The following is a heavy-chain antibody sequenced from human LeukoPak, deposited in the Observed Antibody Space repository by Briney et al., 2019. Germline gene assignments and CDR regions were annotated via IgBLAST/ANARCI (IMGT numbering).Heavy chain of an antibody. CDR1: GYTFTSYY. Sequence: ASVKVSCKASGYTFTSYYIHWVRQAPGQGLEWMGISNPSGGSSNYAQKFQGRVTMTRDTSTSTVYMELSSLRSEDTAVYYCASSAFGSYLVWGQGTLVTVSS. D-gene: IGHD1-26*01. CDR2: SNPSGGSS. V-gene: IGHV1-46*01. J-gene: IGHJ4*02. CDR3: ASSAFGSYLV.